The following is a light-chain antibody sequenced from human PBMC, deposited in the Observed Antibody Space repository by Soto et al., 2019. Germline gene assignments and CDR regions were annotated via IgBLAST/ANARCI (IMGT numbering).Light chain of an antibody. CDR1: SSDIGGYNY. V-gene: IGLV2-14*01. Sequence: QSALTQPASVSGSPGQSITISCTGTSSDIGGYNYVSWFQQHPGKAPKLMIYEVRNRPSGVSNRFSGSKSGNTASLTISGLQAEDETDYYCSSYTSNNTLVFGTGIKLTVL. CDR3: SSYTSNNTLV. J-gene: IGLJ1*01. CDR2: EVR.